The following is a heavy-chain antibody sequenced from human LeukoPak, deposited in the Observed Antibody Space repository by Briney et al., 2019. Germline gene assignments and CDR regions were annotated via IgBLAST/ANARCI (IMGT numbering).Heavy chain of an antibody. CDR2: ISGSGGST. D-gene: IGHD2-2*01. Sequence: GGSLRLSCAASGFTFTTYAMSWVRQAPGKGLEWVSAISGSGGSTYYADSVKGRFTISRDSSKNTLYLQMNSLRAEDTAVYYCAKDLVGEYCSSTSCYYQDYWGQGTLVTVSS. V-gene: IGHV3-23*01. CDR3: AKDLVGEYCSSTSCYYQDY. J-gene: IGHJ4*02. CDR1: GFTFTTYA.